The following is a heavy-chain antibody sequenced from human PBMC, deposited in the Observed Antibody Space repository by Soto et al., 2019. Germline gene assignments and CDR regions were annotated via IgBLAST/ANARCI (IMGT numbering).Heavy chain of an antibody. D-gene: IGHD5-18*01. V-gene: IGHV1-69*01. Sequence: QVQLVQSGAEVKKPGSSVKVSCKASGGTFSSYAISWVRQAPGQGLEWMGGIIPIFGTANYAQKFQGRVTITADESTSTAYMELSSLRSEDTAVYYCASGQYTDTLADCYYGMDVWGQGTTVTVSS. CDR1: GGTFSSYA. CDR3: ASGQYTDTLADCYYGMDV. CDR2: IIPIFGTA. J-gene: IGHJ6*02.